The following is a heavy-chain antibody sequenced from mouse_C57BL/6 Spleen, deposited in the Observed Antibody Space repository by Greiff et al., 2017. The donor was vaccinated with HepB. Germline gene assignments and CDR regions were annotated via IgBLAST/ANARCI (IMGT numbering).Heavy chain of an antibody. CDR2: IDPSDSYT. D-gene: IGHD1-1*01. V-gene: IGHV1-69*01. Sequence: VQLQQSGAELVMPGASVKLSCKASGYTFTSYWMHWVKQRPGQGLEWIGEIDPSDSYTNYNQKFKGKSTLTVDKSSSTAYMQLSSLTSDDSAVYYCARGDYYGSSYHFDYWGQGTTLTVSS. CDR3: ARGDYYGSSYHFDY. J-gene: IGHJ2*01. CDR1: GYTFTSYW.